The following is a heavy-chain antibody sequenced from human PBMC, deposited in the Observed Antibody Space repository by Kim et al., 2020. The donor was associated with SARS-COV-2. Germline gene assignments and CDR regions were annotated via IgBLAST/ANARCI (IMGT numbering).Heavy chain of an antibody. CDR3: AKATMAVTAGIGYYFGMGV. D-gene: IGHD2-21*02. J-gene: IGHJ6*01. CDR2: ITGTGGGT. Sequence: GGSLRLSCAASGITFRNYAMTWVRQAPGKGLEWVSSITGTGGGTYYADSVKGRSTISRDNSNKTPFLQMNSLRPDDTAVYYCAKATMAVTAGIGYYFGMGVWGQGTSPSLSS. CDR1: GITFRNYA. V-gene: IGHV3-23*01.